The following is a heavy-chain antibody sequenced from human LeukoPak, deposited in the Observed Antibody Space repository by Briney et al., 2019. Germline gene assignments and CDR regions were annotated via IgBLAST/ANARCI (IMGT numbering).Heavy chain of an antibody. CDR1: GGSFSGHY. CDR2: IDRGGDT. J-gene: IGHJ4*02. V-gene: IGHV4-34*01. CDR3: ARNFGSGSYYQY. D-gene: IGHD3-10*01. Sequence: SETLSLTCAVYGGSFSGHYWSWIRQPPGQVLEWIGEIDRGGDTDYSPSLKSRVTISLDTSKNQFSLKLSSVTAADTAVYYCARNFGSGSYYQYWGQGALVTVSP.